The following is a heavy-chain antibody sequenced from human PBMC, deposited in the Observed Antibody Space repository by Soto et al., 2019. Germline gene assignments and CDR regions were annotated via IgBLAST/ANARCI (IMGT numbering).Heavy chain of an antibody. CDR3: ARNMYDYAIPAFGPAFDI. J-gene: IGHJ3*02. D-gene: IGHD3-16*01. Sequence: PSETLSLTCTFSGGSITSSSYNWTWIPKPPWKGLEWIGYIYESGSTNYNPSLKSRVTISVDTSKNQFSLKLSSVTAADTAVYYCARNMYDYAIPAFGPAFDIWGQGTMVTVSS. V-gene: IGHV4-61*05. CDR1: GGSITSSSYN. CDR2: IYESGST.